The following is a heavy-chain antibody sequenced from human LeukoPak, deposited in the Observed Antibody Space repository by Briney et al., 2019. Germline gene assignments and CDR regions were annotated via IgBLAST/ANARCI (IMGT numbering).Heavy chain of an antibody. V-gene: IGHV3-11*01. CDR2: ISSSGSTI. CDR3: ARSTYYYDSSGYNY. CDR1: GFTFSDYY. J-gene: IGHJ4*02. Sequence: GGSLRLSCAASGFTFSDYYMSWIRQAPGKGLEWVSYISSSGSTIYYADSVKGRFTISRDNAKNTLYLQMNSLRAEDTAVYYCARSTYYYDSSGYNYWGQGTLVTVSS. D-gene: IGHD3-22*01.